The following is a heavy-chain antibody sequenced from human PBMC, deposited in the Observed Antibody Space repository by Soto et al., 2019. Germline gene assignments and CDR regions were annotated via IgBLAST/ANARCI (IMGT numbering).Heavy chain of an antibody. CDR3: ANAITGTMYYYGMDV. CDR1: GFTFSSYS. J-gene: IGHJ6*02. CDR2: ISSSSSYI. V-gene: IGHV3-21*04. Sequence: GGSLRLSCAASGFTFSSYSMNWVRQAPGKGLEWVSSISSSSSYIYYADSVKGRFTISRDNSKNTLYLQMNSLRAEDTAVYYCANAITGTMYYYGMDVWGQGTTVTVSS. D-gene: IGHD1-7*01.